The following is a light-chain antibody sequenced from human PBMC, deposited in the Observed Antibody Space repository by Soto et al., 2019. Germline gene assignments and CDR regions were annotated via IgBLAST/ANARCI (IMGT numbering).Light chain of an antibody. J-gene: IGKJ2*01. CDR3: QQYYSPPRYP. CDR1: QSVLYSSNNKNL. Sequence: DIVMTQSPEYLAVSLGERATINCKSSQSVLYSSNNKNLVAWYQQKPGQPPKLLIYWASTRESGVPDRFSGSGSGRDFPLTISSLQPEDVGVYYCQQYYSPPRYPLGQGTRLGIK. CDR2: WAS. V-gene: IGKV4-1*01.